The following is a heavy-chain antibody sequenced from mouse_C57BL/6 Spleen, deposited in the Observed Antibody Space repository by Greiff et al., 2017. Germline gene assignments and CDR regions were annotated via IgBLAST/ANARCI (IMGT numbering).Heavy chain of an antibody. D-gene: IGHD2-3*01. CDR1: GYTFTSYW. CDR3: ARRGALYDGYSIAY. Sequence: QVQLQQPGAELVKPGASVKLSCKASGYTFTSYWMHWVKQRPGQGLEWIGMIHPNSGSTNYNEKFKSKATLTVDKSSSTAYMQLSSLTSEDSAVYYCARRGALYDGYSIAYWGQGTLVTVSA. V-gene: IGHV1-64*01. J-gene: IGHJ3*01. CDR2: IHPNSGST.